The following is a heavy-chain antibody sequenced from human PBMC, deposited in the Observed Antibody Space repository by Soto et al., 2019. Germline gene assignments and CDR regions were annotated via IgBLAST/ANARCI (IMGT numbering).Heavy chain of an antibody. CDR3: AREDSSGWYVYYYYYMDV. CDR2: IWDDGSNK. CDR1: GFTFSSYG. D-gene: IGHD6-19*01. Sequence: GSLRLSFAASGFTFSSYGMHWVRQAPGKGLEWVAVIWDDGSNKYYADSVKGRFTISRDNSKNKLYLQMNSLRAEDTAVYYCAREDSSGWYVYYYYYMDVWGKGTTVTVSS. V-gene: IGHV3-33*01. J-gene: IGHJ6*03.